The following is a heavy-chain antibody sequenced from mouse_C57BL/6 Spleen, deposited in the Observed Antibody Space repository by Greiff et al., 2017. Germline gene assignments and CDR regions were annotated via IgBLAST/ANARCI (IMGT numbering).Heavy chain of an antibody. Sequence: QVQLQQSGPELVKPGASVKISCKASGYAFSSSWMNWVKQRPGKGLEWIGRIYPGDGDTNYNGKFKGKATLTADKSSSTAYMQLSSLTSEDSAVYFCARANWDWYFDVWGTGTTGTVSS. CDR1: GYAFSSSW. CDR3: ARANWDWYFDV. V-gene: IGHV1-82*01. CDR2: IYPGDGDT. D-gene: IGHD4-1*01. J-gene: IGHJ1*03.